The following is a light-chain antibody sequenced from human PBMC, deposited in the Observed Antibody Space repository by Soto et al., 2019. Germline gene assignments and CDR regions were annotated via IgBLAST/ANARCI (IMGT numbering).Light chain of an antibody. CDR3: LQLHGFWLT. CDR1: QSISSY. Sequence: EIPMSQARLSLSAAVGYIVTVTCRASQSISSYLNWYQQKPGKAPKLLIYAASNFQSGVPSRFSGCGPAKHVTRTISAVPPLDFAPYYDLQLHGFWLTFGQGTRLEIK. V-gene: IGKV1-39*01. J-gene: IGKJ5*01. CDR2: AAS.